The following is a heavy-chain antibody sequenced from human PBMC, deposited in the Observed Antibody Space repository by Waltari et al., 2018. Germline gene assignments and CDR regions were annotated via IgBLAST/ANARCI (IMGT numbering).Heavy chain of an antibody. V-gene: IGHV1-46*01. D-gene: IGHD6-6*01. J-gene: IGHJ4*02. Sequence: QLQLVKSGAEVKKPGASVKVSCKAAGYTFTRYYLHWVRQAPGQGLEWMGIINPSGGSTSYAQHFQGRVTMTRDTSTSTVYMELSSLRSEDTAVYYCARKGRQLVPFDSWGQGTLVTVSS. CDR1: GYTFTRYY. CDR3: ARKGRQLVPFDS. CDR2: INPSGGST.